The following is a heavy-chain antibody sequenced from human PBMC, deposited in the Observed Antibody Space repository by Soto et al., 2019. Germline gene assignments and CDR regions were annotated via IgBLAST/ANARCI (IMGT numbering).Heavy chain of an antibody. D-gene: IGHD5-18*01. Sequence: NPSETLSLTCTVFGGSISSGDYDWSWIRQPPGKGLEWIGHINYSGSTYYNPSLKSRVTMSIDTSKNQFSLKLTSVTAADTAVYYCVRLLGYGHRLRRDWFDPWGQGRVVT. V-gene: IGHV4-30-4*01. J-gene: IGHJ5*02. CDR3: VRLLGYGHRLRRDWFDP. CDR2: INYSGST. CDR1: GGSISSGDYD.